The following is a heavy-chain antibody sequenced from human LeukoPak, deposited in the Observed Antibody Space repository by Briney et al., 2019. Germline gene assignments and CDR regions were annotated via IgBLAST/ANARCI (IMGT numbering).Heavy chain of an antibody. CDR3: ARHRPSSSGYPFYWFDP. CDR2: IYPGDSDT. J-gene: IGHJ5*02. V-gene: IGHV5-51*01. D-gene: IGHD3-22*01. Sequence: GESLKISCKGSGYSFTNYWIGWVRQMPGKGLEFMGIIYPGDSDTRYSPSFQGQVTISADKSISTAYLQWSSLKASDTAMYYCARHRPSSSGYPFYWFDPWGQGTLVTVSS. CDR1: GYSFTNYW.